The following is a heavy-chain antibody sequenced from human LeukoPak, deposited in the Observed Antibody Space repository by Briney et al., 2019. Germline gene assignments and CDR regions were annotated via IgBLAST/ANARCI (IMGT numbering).Heavy chain of an antibody. V-gene: IGHV1-69*04. CDR1: GGTFSSYA. CDR2: IIPILGIA. D-gene: IGHD4-17*01. J-gene: IGHJ4*02. Sequence: GASVKVSCKASGGTFSSYAISWVRQAPGQGLEWMGRIIPILGIANYAQKFQGRGTITADKSTSTAYMELSSLRSEDTAVYYCARAVGNYGDYPIDYWGQGTLVTVSS. CDR3: ARAVGNYGDYPIDY.